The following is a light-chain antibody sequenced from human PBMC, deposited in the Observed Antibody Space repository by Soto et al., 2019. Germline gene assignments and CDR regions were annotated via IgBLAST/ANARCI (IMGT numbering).Light chain of an antibody. Sequence: QSALTQPPSASGSPGQSVTFSCTGTSSDVGGYNFVSWYQQHPGKAPKLMIYEVTKRPSGVPDRFSGSKSGNTASLTVSGLQAEDEADYYCSSYAGSNNILIGGGTQLTVL. V-gene: IGLV2-8*01. J-gene: IGLJ2*01. CDR1: SSDVGGYNF. CDR2: EVT. CDR3: SSYAGSNNIL.